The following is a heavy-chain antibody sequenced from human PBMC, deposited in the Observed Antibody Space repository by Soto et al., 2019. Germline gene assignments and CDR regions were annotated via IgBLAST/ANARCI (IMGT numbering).Heavy chain of an antibody. V-gene: IGHV4-4*02. D-gene: IGHD6-19*01. CDR2: IYHSGST. CDR1: GGSISSSNW. CDR3: ARGIAVAGTPLLFDP. J-gene: IGHJ5*02. Sequence: TSETLSLTCAVSGGSISSSNWWIWVRQPPGKGLEWIGEIYHSGSTNYNPSLKSRVTISVDKSKNQFSLKLSSVTAADTAVYYCARGIAVAGTPLLFDPWGQGTLVTVSS.